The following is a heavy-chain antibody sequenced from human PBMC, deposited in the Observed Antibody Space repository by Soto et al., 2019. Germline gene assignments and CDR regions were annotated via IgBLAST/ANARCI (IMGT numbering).Heavy chain of an antibody. V-gene: IGHV3-21*01. D-gene: IGHD6-19*01. J-gene: IGHJ4*02. CDR1: GFTFDDYC. CDR2: ISSTGALM. Sequence: GGSLRLSCAASGFTFDDYCMSWVRPAPGKGLEWVSSISSTGALMYYADSVKGRFTISRDDADNSLYLQMNSLRVEDTAVYYCARDRLARGIPVAGRIDYWGQGALVTVSS. CDR3: ARDRLARGIPVAGRIDY.